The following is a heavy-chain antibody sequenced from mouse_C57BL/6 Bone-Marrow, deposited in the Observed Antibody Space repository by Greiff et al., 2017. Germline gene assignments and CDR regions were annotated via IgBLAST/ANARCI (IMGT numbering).Heavy chain of an antibody. CDR1: GFTFSDYG. CDR2: ISSGSSTI. V-gene: IGHV5-17*01. D-gene: IGHD1-1*01. J-gene: IGHJ2*01. Sequence: EVKLMESGGGLVKPGGSLKLSCAASGFTFSDYGMHWVRQAPEKGLEWVAYISSGSSTIYYADTVKGRFTISRDNAKNTLFLQMTSLRSEDTAMYYCARGGHGSSLDYWGQGTTLTVSS. CDR3: ARGGHGSSLDY.